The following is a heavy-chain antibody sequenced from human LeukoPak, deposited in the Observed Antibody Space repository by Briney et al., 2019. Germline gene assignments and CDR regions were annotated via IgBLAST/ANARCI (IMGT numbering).Heavy chain of an antibody. CDR2: ISWNSGSI. D-gene: IGHD6-19*01. V-gene: IGHV3-9*03. CDR1: GFTFDDYA. CDR3: AKGTVAGTMGPFDY. J-gene: IGHJ4*02. Sequence: GRSLRLSCAASGFTFDDYAMHWVRQAPGKGLEWVSGISWNSGSIGYADSVKGRFTISRDNAKNSLYLQMNSLRAEDMALYYCAKGTVAGTMGPFDYWGQGTLVTVSS.